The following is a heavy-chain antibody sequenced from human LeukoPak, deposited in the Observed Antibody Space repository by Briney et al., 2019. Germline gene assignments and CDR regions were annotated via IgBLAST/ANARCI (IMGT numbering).Heavy chain of an antibody. V-gene: IGHV1-8*02. D-gene: IGHD3-10*01. CDR1: GYTFTSYG. CDR3: ARDIGIGGGMDV. J-gene: IGHJ6*02. CDR2: MNPNSGNT. Sequence: ASVKVSCKASGYTFTSYGISWVRQAPGQGLEWMGWMNPNSGNTGYAQKFQDRVTMTRDTSISTAYMELSSLRSDDTAVYYCARDIGIGGGMDVWGQGTTVTVAS.